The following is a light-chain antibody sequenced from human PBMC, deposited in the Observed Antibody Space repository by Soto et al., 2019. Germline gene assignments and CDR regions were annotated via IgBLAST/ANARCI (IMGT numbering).Light chain of an antibody. J-gene: IGKJ1*01. V-gene: IGKV1-5*01. Sequence: DIQMAQSPSTLSASVGDRVTITPRASQSISSWLAWYQQKPGKAPKLLIYDASSLESGVPSRFSGSGSGTESTLTISSLQTDDFATYYCKQYNSYAWTFGKGTKVDIK. CDR1: QSISSW. CDR3: KQYNSYAWT. CDR2: DAS.